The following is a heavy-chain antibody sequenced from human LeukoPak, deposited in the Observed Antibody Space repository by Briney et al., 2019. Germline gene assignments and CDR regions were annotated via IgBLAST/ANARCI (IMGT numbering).Heavy chain of an antibody. D-gene: IGHD1-1*01. V-gene: IGHV4-59*01. J-gene: IGHJ6*02. CDR2: IYYSGST. Sequence: SETLSLTCTVSGGSISSYYWSWIRQPPGKGLEWIGYIYYSGSTNYNPSLKSRVTISVDTSKNQFSLKLSSVTAADTAVYYCAFGTDPNYYYYYGMDVWGQGTTVTVSS. CDR1: GGSISSYY. CDR3: AFGTDPNYYYYYGMDV.